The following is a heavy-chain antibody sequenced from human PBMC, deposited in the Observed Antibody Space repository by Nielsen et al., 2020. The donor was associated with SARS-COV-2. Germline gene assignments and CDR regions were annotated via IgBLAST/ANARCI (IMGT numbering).Heavy chain of an antibody. CDR1: GFTFSAYN. Sequence: GGSLRLSCAASGFTFSAYNMNWVRQAPGKGLEWISYISTGSSTKYYADSVKGRFTISRDHGKNSLYLQMNSLRVDDTAVYYCARDTCAFDIWGLGTMVAVSS. CDR2: ISTGSSTK. J-gene: IGHJ3*02. CDR3: ARDTCAFDI. V-gene: IGHV3-48*01. D-gene: IGHD2/OR15-2a*01.